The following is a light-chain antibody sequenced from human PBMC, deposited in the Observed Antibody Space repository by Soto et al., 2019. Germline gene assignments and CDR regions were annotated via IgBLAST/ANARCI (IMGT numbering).Light chain of an antibody. V-gene: IGKV1-39*01. CDR3: HQTYNSRST. CDR2: SAS. Sequence: DIQMTQSPSSLSVSVGDRVTITCRASQNIGTSLNGYEMKLRRATTLLIYSASTLQSGAPSRFSGGGAVTDFALTIDSLQPKDFATYSCHQTYNSRSTFGDGTRLEIK. CDR1: QNIGTS. J-gene: IGKJ2*01.